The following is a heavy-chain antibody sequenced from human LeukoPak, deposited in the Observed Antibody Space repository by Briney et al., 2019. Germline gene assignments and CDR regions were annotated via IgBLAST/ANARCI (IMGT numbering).Heavy chain of an antibody. J-gene: IGHJ4*02. CDR3: ARVHFSSSPYFDY. CDR1: GFTFSSFA. D-gene: IGHD6-6*01. V-gene: IGHV3-33*08. CDR2: IWYDGSNK. Sequence: GGSLRLSCAASGFTFSSFAMHWVRQAPGKGLEWVAVIWYDGSNKYYADSVKGRFTISRDNSKNTLYLQMNSLRAEDTAVYYCARVHFSSSPYFDYWGQGTLVTVSS.